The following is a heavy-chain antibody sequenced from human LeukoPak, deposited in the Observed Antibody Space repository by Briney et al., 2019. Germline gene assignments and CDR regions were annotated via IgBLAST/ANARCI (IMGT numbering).Heavy chain of an antibody. D-gene: IGHD3-16*01. V-gene: IGHV4-30-2*01. CDR1: GGSISSGGYY. J-gene: IGHJ3*02. Sequence: PSQTLSLTCTVSGGSISSGGYYWSWIRQPPGKGLEWIGYIYHSGSTYYNPSLKSRVTISVDRSKNQFSLKLSSVTAADTAVYYCARDSVWGPAFDIWGQGTMVTVSS. CDR2: IYHSGST. CDR3: ARDSVWGPAFDI.